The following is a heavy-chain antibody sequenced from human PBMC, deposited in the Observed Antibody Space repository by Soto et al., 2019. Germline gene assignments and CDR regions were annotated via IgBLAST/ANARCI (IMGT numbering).Heavy chain of an antibody. CDR1: GASISSGDYY. D-gene: IGHD2-15*01. V-gene: IGHV4-31*03. J-gene: IGHJ5*02. CDR3: ARDRGYCSGGSCYCRWFDP. CDR2: IYYSGST. Sequence: QVQLQESGPGLVKPSQTLSLTCTVSGASISSGDYYWRWIRQHPGKALAGIGYIYYSGSTYYNPSLKSRVTISVVTSKNQFSLKLSSVTAADTAVYYCARDRGYCSGGSCYCRWFDPWGQGTLVTVS.